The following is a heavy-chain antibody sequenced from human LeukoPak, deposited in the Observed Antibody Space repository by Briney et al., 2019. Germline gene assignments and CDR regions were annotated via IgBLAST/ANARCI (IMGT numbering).Heavy chain of an antibody. CDR2: INHSGST. V-gene: IGHV4-34*01. D-gene: IGHD3-22*01. J-gene: IGHJ4*02. CDR3: ARGGLSGYLGYYSDY. CDR1: GFTFSSYS. Sequence: PGGSLRLSCAASGFTFSSYSMNWVRQAPGKGLEWIGEINHSGSTNYNPSLKSRVTISVDTSKNQFSLKLSSVTAADTAVYYCARGGLSGYLGYYSDYWGQGTLVTVSS.